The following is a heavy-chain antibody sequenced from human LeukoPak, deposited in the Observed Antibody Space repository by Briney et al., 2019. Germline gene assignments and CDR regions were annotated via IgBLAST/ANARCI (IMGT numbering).Heavy chain of an antibody. D-gene: IGHD2-15*01. CDR2: ISTYNGDT. Sequence: GASVKVSCKASGYTFITYGISWVRQAPGQGLEWMGWISTYNGDTKYSQKLQGRVTMTTDTSTSTAYMELRSLRSDDTAVYYCGRGPYCSGATCYSQHFDYWGQGTLVTVSS. V-gene: IGHV1-18*01. J-gene: IGHJ4*02. CDR1: GYTFITYG. CDR3: GRGPYCSGATCYSQHFDY.